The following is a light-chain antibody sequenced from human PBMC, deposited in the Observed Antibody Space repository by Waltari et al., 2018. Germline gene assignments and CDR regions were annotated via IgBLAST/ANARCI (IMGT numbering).Light chain of an antibody. Sequence: QSALTQPASVSGSPGQSITISCTGTSSDVGFYNYVSWYQQHPGKAPKLMIYDVRERPSGVSNRFSGSKSGNTASLTISGLQAEDEAEYYCNSYAGSSSWVFGGGTKLTVL. J-gene: IGLJ3*02. CDR3: NSYAGSSSWV. CDR1: SSDVGFYNY. CDR2: DVR. V-gene: IGLV2-14*01.